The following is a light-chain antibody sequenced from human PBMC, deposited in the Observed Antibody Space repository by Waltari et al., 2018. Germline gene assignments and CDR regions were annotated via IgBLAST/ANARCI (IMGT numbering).Light chain of an antibody. Sequence: EVVLTQSPGALSVSPGESATLSCRASRNVGSSLAWYQQTPGQAPRLLLYDAKNRATDVPARFSGSGSGTDFTLTISSLQPEDFATYYCQQSYSTPYTFGQGTKLEIK. V-gene: IGKV3-15*01. CDR2: DAK. CDR3: QQSYSTPYT. J-gene: IGKJ2*01. CDR1: RNVGSS.